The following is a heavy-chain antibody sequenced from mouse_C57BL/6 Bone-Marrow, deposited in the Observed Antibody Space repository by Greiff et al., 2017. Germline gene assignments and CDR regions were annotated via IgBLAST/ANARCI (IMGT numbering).Heavy chain of an antibody. D-gene: IGHD1-1*01. V-gene: IGHV5-6*01. CDR1: GFTFSSYG. CDR3: ARGGIVATNYCDH. CDR2: ISSGGSYT. J-gene: IGHJ2*01. Sequence: EVQRVESGGDLVKPGGSLKLSCAASGFTFSSYGMSWVRQTPDKRLEWVATISSGGSYTYYPDSVKGRFTISRDNAKNTLYLQVSSLKSEDTAMYYCARGGIVATNYCDHWGQGTTLTVSS.